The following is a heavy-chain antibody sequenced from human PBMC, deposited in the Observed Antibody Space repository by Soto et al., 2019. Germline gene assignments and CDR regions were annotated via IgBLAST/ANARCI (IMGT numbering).Heavy chain of an antibody. J-gene: IGHJ4*02. CDR2: VSLSGGST. CDR1: GFTFSSYA. V-gene: IGHV3-23*01. D-gene: IGHD3-22*01. Sequence: GGSLRLSCAASGFTFSSYAMNWVRQAPGKGLEWVSVVSLSGGSTYYADSAKGRFTISRDNSKNTLYLQMNSLRAEDTAVYYCAKYHESSSFYYGIFDSWGQGTPVTVSS. CDR3: AKYHESSSFYYGIFDS.